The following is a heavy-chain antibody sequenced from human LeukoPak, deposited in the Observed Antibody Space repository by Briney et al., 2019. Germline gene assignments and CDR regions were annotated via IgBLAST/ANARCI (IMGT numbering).Heavy chain of an antibody. Sequence: GGSLRLSCAASGFTVSSNYMSWVRQAPGKGLEWVSVIYSGGSTYYADSVKGRFTISRDNSKNTLYLQMNSLRAEDTAVYYCAREYSYGSDEYFQHWGQGTLVTVSS. D-gene: IGHD5-18*01. V-gene: IGHV3-53*01. CDR1: GFTVSSNY. CDR2: IYSGGST. CDR3: AREYSYGSDEYFQH. J-gene: IGHJ1*01.